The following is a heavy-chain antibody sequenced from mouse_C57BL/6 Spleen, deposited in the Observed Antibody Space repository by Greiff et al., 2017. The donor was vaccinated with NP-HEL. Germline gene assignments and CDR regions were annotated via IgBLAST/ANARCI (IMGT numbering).Heavy chain of an antibody. Sequence: QVQLKESGPELVKPGASVKISCKASGYAFSSSWMNWVKQRPGKGLEWIGRIYPGDGDTNYNGKFKGKAKLTADKPSSTAYMQLSSLTSEDSAVYFCARMYYFDYWGQGTTLTVSS. CDR1: GYAFSSSW. J-gene: IGHJ2*01. CDR3: ARMYYFDY. CDR2: IYPGDGDT. V-gene: IGHV1-82*01.